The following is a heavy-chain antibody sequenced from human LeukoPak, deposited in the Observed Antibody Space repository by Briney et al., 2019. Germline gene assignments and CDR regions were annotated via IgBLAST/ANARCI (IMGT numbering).Heavy chain of an antibody. V-gene: IGHV1-2*02. CDR2: INPNSGST. J-gene: IGHJ5*02. D-gene: IGHD6-13*01. CDR1: GYTFTGYY. Sequence: ASVKVSCKASGYTFTGYYMHWVRQAPGQGLEWMGWINPNSGSTNYAQKFQGRVTMTRDTSISTAYMELSRLRSEDTAVYYCATSRSYSSSWFGNWFDPWGQGTLVTVSS. CDR3: ATSRSYSSSWFGNWFDP.